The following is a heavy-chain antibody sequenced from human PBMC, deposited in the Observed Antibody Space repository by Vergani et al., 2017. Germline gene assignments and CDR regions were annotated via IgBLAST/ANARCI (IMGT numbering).Heavy chain of an antibody. D-gene: IGHD2-15*01. J-gene: IGHJ5*02. CDR2: INHSGST. CDR1: GGSFSGYY. Sequence: QVQLQQWGAGLLKPSETLSLTCAVYGGSFSGYYWSWIRQPPGKGLEWIGEINHSGSTYYNPSLKSRVTISVDTSKNQFSLKLSSVTAADTAVYYCTRHWAVVAANNWFDPWGQGTLVTVSS. V-gene: IGHV4-34*01. CDR3: TRHWAVVAANNWFDP.